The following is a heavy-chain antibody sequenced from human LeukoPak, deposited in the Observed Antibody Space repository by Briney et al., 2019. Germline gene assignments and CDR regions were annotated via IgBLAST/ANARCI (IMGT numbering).Heavy chain of an antibody. CDR1: GGTFSSYA. Sequence: GASVKVSRKASGGTFSSYAISWVRQAPGQGLEWMGGIIPIFGTANYAQKFQGRVTITADESTSTAYMELSSLRSEDTAVYHCARGQSGSYRFDYWGQGTLVTVSS. J-gene: IGHJ4*02. CDR2: IIPIFGTA. D-gene: IGHD1-26*01. CDR3: ARGQSGSYRFDY. V-gene: IGHV1-69*13.